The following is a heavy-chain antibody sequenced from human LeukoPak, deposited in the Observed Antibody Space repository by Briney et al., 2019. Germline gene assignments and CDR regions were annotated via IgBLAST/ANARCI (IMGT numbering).Heavy chain of an antibody. D-gene: IGHD7-27*01. CDR3: AKTGAGYYYMDV. CDR1: GFTFSSYA. CDR2: ISYDGSNK. Sequence: GSLRLSCAASGFTFSSYAMHWVRQAPGKGLEWVAVISYDGSNKYYADSVKGRFTISRDNSKNTLYLQMNSLRAENTAVYYCAKTGAGYYYMDVWGKGTTVTVSS. J-gene: IGHJ6*03. V-gene: IGHV3-30-3*02.